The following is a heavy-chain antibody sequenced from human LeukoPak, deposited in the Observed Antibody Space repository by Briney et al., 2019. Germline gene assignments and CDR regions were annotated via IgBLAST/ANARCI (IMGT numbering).Heavy chain of an antibody. J-gene: IGHJ4*02. CDR2: ISAYSGNT. CDR1: GYTFTSYG. D-gene: IGHD3-22*01. Sequence: GASVKVSCKASGYTFTSYGISWVRQAPGQGLEWMGWISAYSGNTNYAQKLQGRVTMTTDTSTSTAYMELRSLRSDDTAVYYCARDYYDSSGYHDYFDYWGQGTLGTVSS. V-gene: IGHV1-18*01. CDR3: ARDYYDSSGYHDYFDY.